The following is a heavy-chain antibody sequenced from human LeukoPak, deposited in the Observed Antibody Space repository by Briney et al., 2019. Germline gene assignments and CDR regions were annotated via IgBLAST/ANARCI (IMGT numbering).Heavy chain of an antibody. CDR3: ARDGGGSSWHPVIDY. J-gene: IGHJ4*02. D-gene: IGHD6-13*01. Sequence: SVKVSCKASGGTFSSYAISWVRQAPGQGLEWMGRIIPILGIANYAQKFQGRVTITADKSTSTAYMELRSLRSDDTAVYYCARDGGGSSWHPVIDYWGQGTLVTVSS. CDR1: GGTFSSYA. V-gene: IGHV1-69*04. CDR2: IIPILGIA.